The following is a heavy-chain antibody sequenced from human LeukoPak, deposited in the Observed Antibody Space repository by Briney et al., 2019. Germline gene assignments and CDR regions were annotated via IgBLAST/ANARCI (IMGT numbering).Heavy chain of an antibody. J-gene: IGHJ4*02. CDR2: ITSSSSYI. D-gene: IGHD3-22*01. CDR3: VRGGGRGDYNERYYFDY. V-gene: IGHV3-21*01. CDR1: GFTFSTST. Sequence: TPGGSLRLSCKTSGFTFSTSTMNWVRQAPGKGLEWVSSITSSSSYIYYADSVKGRFTISRDNAKNSLHLQLNSLRVEDTAVYYCVRGGGRGDYNERYYFDYWGQGTLVTVSS.